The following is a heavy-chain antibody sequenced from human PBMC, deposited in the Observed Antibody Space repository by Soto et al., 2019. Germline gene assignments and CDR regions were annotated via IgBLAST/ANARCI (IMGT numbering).Heavy chain of an antibody. CDR2: INHSGST. Sequence: PSETLSLTCAVYGGSSSGYYWSWVRQPPGKGLEWIGEINHSGSTNYNPSLKSRVTISVDTSKNQFSLKLSSVTAADTAVYYCARGAIIPLGDYGDYYYYYYMDVWGKGTTVTVSS. V-gene: IGHV4-34*01. D-gene: IGHD4-17*01. CDR1: GGSSSGYY. J-gene: IGHJ6*03. CDR3: ARGAIIPLGDYGDYYYYYYMDV.